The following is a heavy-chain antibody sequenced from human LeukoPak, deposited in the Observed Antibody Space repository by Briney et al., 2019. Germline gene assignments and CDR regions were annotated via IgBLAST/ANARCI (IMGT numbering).Heavy chain of an antibody. Sequence: SVKGRFTISRDNSRNMLYLQMSSLRAEDTAVYYCAKQIVGALSGQHFWGQGTLVTVSS. V-gene: IGHV3-23*01. CDR3: AKQIVGALSGQHF. J-gene: IGHJ4*02. D-gene: IGHD1-26*01.